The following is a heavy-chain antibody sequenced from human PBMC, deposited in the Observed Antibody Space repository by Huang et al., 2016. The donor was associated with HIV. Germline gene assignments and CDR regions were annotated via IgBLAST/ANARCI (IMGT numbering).Heavy chain of an antibody. CDR3: AREMMVRGVSVPITDGYFYYGMDV. V-gene: IGHV3-53*01. D-gene: IGHD3-10*01. CDR2: IDRGDKP. Sequence: VQLVESGGALVQPGGSLRLSCAASGFSVTTNYMNWVRQAPGKWLEGVSMIDRGDKPSHADSGKGRFTVSRYNSKNTMYLQMNSLRVEETATYYCAREMMVRGVSVPITDGYFYYGMDVWGHGTTVSVSS. J-gene: IGHJ6*02. CDR1: GFSVTTNY.